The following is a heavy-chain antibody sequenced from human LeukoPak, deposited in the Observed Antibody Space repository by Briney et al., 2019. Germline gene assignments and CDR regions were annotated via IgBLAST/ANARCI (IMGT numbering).Heavy chain of an antibody. CDR2: IYPNSGGT. CDR3: AKDMCPHHPDY. CDR1: GYTFTDYY. V-gene: IGHV1-2*02. Sequence: ASVKVSCKASGYTFTDYYMHWVRQAPGQGLEWMAWIYPNSGGTNYAQKFQGTVTLTRDTSISTAYMELVRLRSDDTSVYYCAKDMCPHHPDYWGQGTLVTVS. J-gene: IGHJ4*02.